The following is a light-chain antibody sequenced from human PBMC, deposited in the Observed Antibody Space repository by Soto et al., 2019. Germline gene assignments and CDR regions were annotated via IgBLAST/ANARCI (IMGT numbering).Light chain of an antibody. CDR2: DVS. CDR3: SSSTTSSTHVV. Sequence: QSALTQPASVSGSPGQSITISCTGTSSDVGSYNYVSWYQQYPGKAPKLMIYDVSNRPSGVSYRFSGSKSGNTASLTISGLQAKDEADYYCSSSTTSSTHVVFGGGTKLTVL. V-gene: IGLV2-14*01. CDR1: SSDVGSYNY. J-gene: IGLJ2*01.